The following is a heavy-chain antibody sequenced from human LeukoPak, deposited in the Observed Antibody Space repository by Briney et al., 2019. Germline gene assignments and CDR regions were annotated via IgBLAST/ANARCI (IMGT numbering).Heavy chain of an antibody. D-gene: IGHD3-22*01. V-gene: IGHV4-34*01. Sequence: PSETLSLTCAVYGVSFSGYYWTWIRQTPEKGLEWIGEMNPSGSTSYNTSLKSRVTISVDTSKNQFSLKLSSVTAADTAVYYCARGRQDVTMIVVVMTAVSYYLDVWGKGTTVTVS. CDR2: MNPSGST. CDR3: ARGRQDVTMIVVVMTAVSYYLDV. CDR1: GVSFSGYY. J-gene: IGHJ6*03.